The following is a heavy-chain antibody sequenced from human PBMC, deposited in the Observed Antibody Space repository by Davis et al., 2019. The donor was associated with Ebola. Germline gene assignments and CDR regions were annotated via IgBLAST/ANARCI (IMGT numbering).Heavy chain of an antibody. Sequence: PSETLSLTCAVYGGSFSGYYWSWIRQPPGKGLEWIGEINHSGSTNYSPSLKSRVTISVDTSKNKFSLKLSSVTAADTAVYYCARAGGRDNDSSGYNYVYWGQGTLVTVSS. CDR2: INHSGST. CDR3: ARAGGRDNDSSGYNYVY. D-gene: IGHD3-22*01. V-gene: IGHV4-34*01. J-gene: IGHJ4*02. CDR1: GGSFSGYY.